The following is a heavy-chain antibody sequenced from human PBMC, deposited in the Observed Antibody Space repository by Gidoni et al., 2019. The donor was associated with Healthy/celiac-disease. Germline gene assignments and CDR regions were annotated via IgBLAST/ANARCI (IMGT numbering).Heavy chain of an antibody. D-gene: IGHD2-21*02. CDR3: AYGGNSAHYYYMDV. CDR2: ISYDGSNK. CDR1: GFTFSSYA. J-gene: IGHJ6*03. V-gene: IGHV3-30*03. Sequence: QVQLVESGGGVVQPGRSLRLSWAASGFTFSSYAMHWVRQAPGKGLGWVAVISYDGSNKYYADSVKGRFTISRDNSKNTRYLQMNSLRAEDTAVYYCAYGGNSAHYYYMDVWGKGTTVTVSS.